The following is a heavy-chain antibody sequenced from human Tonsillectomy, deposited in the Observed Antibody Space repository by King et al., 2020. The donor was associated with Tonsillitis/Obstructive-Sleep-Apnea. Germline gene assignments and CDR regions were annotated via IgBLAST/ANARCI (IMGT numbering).Heavy chain of an antibody. J-gene: IGHJ4*02. CDR2: IDHSGST. D-gene: IGHD3/OR15-3a*01. CDR1: GGSFSGYY. Sequence: VQLQQWGAGLLRPSETLSLTCGVSGGSFSGYYWTWIRQTPGKGLEWIGEIDHSGSTNNNPSLKSRVTMSVDTSKNQFSLNLNSVTAADTALYYCARGSVAQDWAFDYWGQGTLVTVSS. CDR3: ARGSVAQDWAFDY. V-gene: IGHV4-34*01.